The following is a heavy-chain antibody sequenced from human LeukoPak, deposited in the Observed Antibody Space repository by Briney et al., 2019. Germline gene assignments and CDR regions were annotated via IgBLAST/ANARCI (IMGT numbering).Heavy chain of an antibody. J-gene: IGHJ4*02. CDR1: GFTFSSYG. D-gene: IGHD5-12*01. Sequence: PGRSLRLSCAASGFTFSSYGMHWVRQAPGKGLEWVAVIWYDGNNKYYADSVKGRFTISRDNSKNTLYLQMNSLRAEDTAVYYCAREAYTGFDLEAFDSWGQGTLVTVSS. V-gene: IGHV3-33*01. CDR2: IWYDGNNK. CDR3: AREAYTGFDLEAFDS.